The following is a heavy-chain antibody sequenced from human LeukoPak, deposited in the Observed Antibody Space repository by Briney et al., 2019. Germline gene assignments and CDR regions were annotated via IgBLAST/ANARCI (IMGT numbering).Heavy chain of an antibody. CDR2: LCDGNT. D-gene: IGHD1-14*01. V-gene: IGHV3-53*01. Sequence: GSLRLSCAASGFTVITYDMTWVRQAPGKGLEWVSVLCDGNTKYADSVQGRFTISRDNSKNTLYLEMNSLSPDDTAVYYCARGVEPLAANTLAYWGQGTLVTVSS. CDR3: ARGVEPLAANTLAY. J-gene: IGHJ4*02. CDR1: GFTVITYD.